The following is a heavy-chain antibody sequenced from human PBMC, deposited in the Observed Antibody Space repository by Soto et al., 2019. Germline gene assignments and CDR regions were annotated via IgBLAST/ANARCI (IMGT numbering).Heavy chain of an antibody. D-gene: IGHD3-3*01. V-gene: IGHV3-30*18. CDR3: AKDVTVFGVAPGGNWFDP. CDR1: GFTFSSYG. Sequence: GGSLRLSCAASGFTFSSYGMHWVRQAPGKGLEWVAVSSYDGTNEYYADSVKGRFTISRDNSKNTLYLQVNSLRNEDTAMYYCAKDVTVFGVAPGGNWFDPWGQGTLVTVSS. CDR2: SSYDGTNE. J-gene: IGHJ5*02.